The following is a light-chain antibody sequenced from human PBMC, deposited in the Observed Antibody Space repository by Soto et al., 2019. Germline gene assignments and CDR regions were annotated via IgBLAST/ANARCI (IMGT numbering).Light chain of an antibody. CDR1: QSISSW. J-gene: IGKJ1*01. CDR3: QQYYSYPRT. CDR2: DAS. V-gene: IGKV1-5*01. Sequence: DIQRTQSPSTLSASVGDRVTITCRASQSISSWLAWYQQKPGKAPKLLIYDASSLESGVPSRFSGSGSGTEFTLTISCLQSEDFATYYCQQYYSYPRTFGQGTKVDIK.